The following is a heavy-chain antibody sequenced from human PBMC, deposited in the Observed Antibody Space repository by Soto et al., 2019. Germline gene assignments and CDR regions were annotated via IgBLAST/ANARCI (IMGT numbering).Heavy chain of an antibody. CDR2: SYYSGST. Sequence: SETLSLTCTVSGGSISSSSYYWGWIRQPPGKGLEWSGSSYYSGSTYYNPSLKSRVTISVDTSKNQFSLKLSSVTAADTAVYYCATYCSGGSCYSYNWFDPWGQGTLVTVSS. J-gene: IGHJ5*02. CDR3: ATYCSGGSCYSYNWFDP. CDR1: GGSISSSSYY. V-gene: IGHV4-39*01. D-gene: IGHD2-15*01.